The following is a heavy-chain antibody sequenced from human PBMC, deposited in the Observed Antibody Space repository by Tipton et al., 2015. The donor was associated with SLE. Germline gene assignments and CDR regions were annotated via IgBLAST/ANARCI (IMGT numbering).Heavy chain of an antibody. CDR2: IRFDASNK. V-gene: IGHV3-30*02. D-gene: IGHD2-2*01. CDR3: AKYSGVVVPAANSGDYGMDV. CDR1: GFNFSHYG. Sequence: GSLRLSCAASGFNFSHYGMHWVRHTPGKGLAWVAFIRFDASNKYYADFVKGRFTISRDNSKNTLYLQLNRLTTEDTAVYYCAKYSGVVVPAANSGDYGMDVWGQGTTVTVSS. J-gene: IGHJ6*02.